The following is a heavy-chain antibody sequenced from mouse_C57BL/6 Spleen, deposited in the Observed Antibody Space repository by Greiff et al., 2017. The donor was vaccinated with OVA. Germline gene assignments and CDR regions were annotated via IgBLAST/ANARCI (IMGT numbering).Heavy chain of an antibody. CDR2: IYPGDGDT. D-gene: IGHD1-1*01. V-gene: IGHV1-80*01. Sequence: QLQQSGAELVKPGASVKISCKASGYAFSSYWMNWVKQRPGKGLEWIGQIYPGDGDTNYNGKFKGKATLTADKSSSTAYMQLSSLTSEDSAVYFCARRGSSYNFDYWGQGTTLTVSS. CDR3: ARRGSSYNFDY. J-gene: IGHJ2*01. CDR1: GYAFSSYW.